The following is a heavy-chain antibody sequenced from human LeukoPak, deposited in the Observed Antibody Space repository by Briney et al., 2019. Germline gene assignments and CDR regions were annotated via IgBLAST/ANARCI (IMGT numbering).Heavy chain of an antibody. V-gene: IGHV1-2*02. CDR1: GYTLTGHY. Sequence: ASVRVSCKASGYTLTGHYMHWVRQAPGQGLEWMGWINPNSGGTNYAQKFQGRVTMTRDTSISTAYMELTRLRSDDSAVYYCARDVGATTPYFDYWGQGTLVTVSS. CDR2: INPNSGGT. D-gene: IGHD1-26*01. CDR3: ARDVGATTPYFDY. J-gene: IGHJ4*02.